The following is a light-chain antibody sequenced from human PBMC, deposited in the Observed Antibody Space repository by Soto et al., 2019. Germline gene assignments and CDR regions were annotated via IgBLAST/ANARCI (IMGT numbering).Light chain of an antibody. J-gene: IGKJ2*01. Sequence: EIVLTQSPGTLSLSPGERATLSCRASQSVSSNNLAWYQQKPGQAPRLLIFGASSRATGIPDRFSGSGSGTDLTLTISRLEPEDFAVYSWQQDGRAPDTFGPGTKLEIK. CDR1: QSVSSNN. V-gene: IGKV3-20*01. CDR2: GAS. CDR3: QQDGRAPDT.